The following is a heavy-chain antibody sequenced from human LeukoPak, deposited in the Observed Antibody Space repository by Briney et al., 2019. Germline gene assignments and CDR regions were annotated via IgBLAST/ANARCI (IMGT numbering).Heavy chain of an antibody. J-gene: IGHJ4*01. V-gene: IGHV1-8*03. CDR3: AFSSVYGGNLDY. Sequence: RASVKVSCKASGYSFTSYDINWVRQATGQRLEWVGGRNANSGNTGYAQKFQGRVTITRTTTISTAYMALSSLRSEDTALYYCAFSSVYGGNLDYWGQGTLVTVSS. CDR2: RNANSGNT. CDR1: GYSFTSYD. D-gene: IGHD4-23*01.